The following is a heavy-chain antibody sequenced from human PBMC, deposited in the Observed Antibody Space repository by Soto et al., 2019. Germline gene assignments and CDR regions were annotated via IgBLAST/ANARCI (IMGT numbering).Heavy chain of an antibody. D-gene: IGHD2-8*01. V-gene: IGHV3-72*01. CDR1: GCTFSDHH. CDR3: ARLMGTSFDL. J-gene: IGHJ4*02. CDR2: ARNKAHGYTT. Sequence: GSLRRPCSASGCTFSDHHMDWVRQAPGKGLEWVGRARNKAHGYTTAYAASLKGRFTISRGDSKNSLSLQMNSLKTEDTDVYFCARLMGTSFDLWGQGTLVTVYS.